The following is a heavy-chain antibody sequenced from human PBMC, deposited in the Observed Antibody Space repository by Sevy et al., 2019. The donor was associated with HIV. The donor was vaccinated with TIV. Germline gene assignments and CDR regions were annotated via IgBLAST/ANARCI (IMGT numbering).Heavy chain of an antibody. V-gene: IGHV3-23*01. Sequence: GGSLRLSCAASGFTFSSYAMSWVRQAPEKGLEWVSAIGGSGDTTYYADSVKGRFTISSDNSKNTLYLQMNSLRAEDTAVYYCATVGGWEHESLYNWFVPWGQGTLVTVSS. D-gene: IGHD1-26*01. CDR1: GFTFSSYA. CDR2: IGGSGDTT. J-gene: IGHJ5*02. CDR3: ATVGGWEHESLYNWFVP.